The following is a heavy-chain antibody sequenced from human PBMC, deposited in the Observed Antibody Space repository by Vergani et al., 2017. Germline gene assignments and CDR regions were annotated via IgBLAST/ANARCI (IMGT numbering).Heavy chain of an antibody. CDR2: ITPFNGNT. D-gene: IGHD2-2*01. CDR3: ALAESSTSCINSVCITPETGSWFDP. V-gene: IGHV1-45*02. CDR1: GYTFTYRY. J-gene: IGHJ5*02. Sequence: QMQLVQSGAEVKKTGSSVKVSCKASGYTFTYRYLHWVRQAPGQALEWMGWITPFNGNTNYAQKFQDRVTITRDRSMSTAYMELSSLRSEDTAMYYCALAESSTSCINSVCITPETGSWFDPWGPGTLGTVSS.